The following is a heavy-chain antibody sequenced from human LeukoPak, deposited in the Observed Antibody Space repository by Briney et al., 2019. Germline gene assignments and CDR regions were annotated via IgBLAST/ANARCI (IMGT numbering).Heavy chain of an antibody. CDR2: FGPEDGET. Sequence: ASVKVSCKVSGYILTELSMHWVRQAPGKGLEWMGSFGPEDGETLYAQKFQGRVTMTEDTSTDTAYMELSSLRSEDTAVYYCARDLGGYGMVPKDNWFDPWGQGTLVTVSS. V-gene: IGHV1-24*01. CDR1: GYILTELS. J-gene: IGHJ5*02. CDR3: ARDLGGYGMVPKDNWFDP. D-gene: IGHD5-12*01.